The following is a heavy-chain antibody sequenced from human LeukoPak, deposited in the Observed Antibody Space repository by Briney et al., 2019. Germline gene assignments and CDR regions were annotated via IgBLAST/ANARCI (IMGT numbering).Heavy chain of an antibody. V-gene: IGHV1-18*01. J-gene: IGHJ4*02. CDR1: GYTFTSYG. Sequence: GASVKVSCKASGYTFTSYGISWLRQAPGQGLEWMGWISAYNGNTNYAQKLQGRVTMTTDTSTSTAYMELRSLRSDDTAVYYCARHRRQWLVPGALFDYWGQGTLVTVSS. CDR2: ISAYNGNT. D-gene: IGHD6-19*01. CDR3: ARHRRQWLVPGALFDY.